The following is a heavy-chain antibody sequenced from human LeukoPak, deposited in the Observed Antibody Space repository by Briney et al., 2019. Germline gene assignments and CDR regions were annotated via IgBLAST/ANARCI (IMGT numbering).Heavy chain of an antibody. D-gene: IGHD2-2*01. Sequence: PSVKVPCKAYGGTFSSYAISWVRQAPGQGLEWMGRIIPILQIADYAQNLQGRVTITTDASTSTAYMELSSLRSEDTAVYYCAGQVVEAAMYFQDWGLGTLVTVSS. J-gene: IGHJ1*01. V-gene: IGHV1-69*04. CDR1: GGTFSSYA. CDR2: IIPILQIA. CDR3: AGQVVEAAMYFQD.